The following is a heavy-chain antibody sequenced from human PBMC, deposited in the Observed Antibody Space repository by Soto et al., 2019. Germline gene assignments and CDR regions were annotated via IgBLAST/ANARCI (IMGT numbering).Heavy chain of an antibody. CDR2: ISYDGSNK. D-gene: IGHD6-6*01. V-gene: IGHV3-30-3*01. CDR1: GFTFSSYV. J-gene: IGHJ6*02. CDR3: ARAGAARLKDYYYGMDV. Sequence: GGSLRLSCAASGFTFSSYVMHWVRQAPGKGLEWVAVISYDGSNKYYADSVKGRFTISRDNSKNTLYLQMNSLRAEDTAVYYCARAGAARLKDYYYGMDVWGQGTTVTVSS.